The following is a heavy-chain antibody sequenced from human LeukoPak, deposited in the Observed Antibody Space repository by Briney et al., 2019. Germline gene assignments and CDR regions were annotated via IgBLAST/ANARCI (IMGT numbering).Heavy chain of an antibody. CDR3: ARDDIAVAGTDY. CDR1: GYTFTGYY. J-gene: IGHJ4*02. Sequence: ASVKVSCKASGYTFTGYYFHWVRQAPGQGLEWMGWINPNSGGSNYAQKFRGRVTMTRDTSISTAYMELSRLRSDDTAVYYCARDDIAVAGTDYWGQGTLVTVSS. CDR2: INPNSGGS. D-gene: IGHD6-19*01. V-gene: IGHV1-2*02.